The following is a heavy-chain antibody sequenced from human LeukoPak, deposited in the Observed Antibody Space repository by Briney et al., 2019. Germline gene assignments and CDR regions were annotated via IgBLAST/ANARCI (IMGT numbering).Heavy chain of an antibody. V-gene: IGHV4-34*01. CDR2: INHSGDT. CDR1: GGSFSGYY. CDR3: ARGSRNYNNYEGADY. D-gene: IGHD4-11*01. J-gene: IGHJ4*02. Sequence: KPPETLSLTCAVYGGSFSGYYWSWIRQPPGKGLEWIGEINHSGDTKYNPSLKSRVSMSVDVSKDQFSLKLTSLTAADTAVYYCARGSRNYNNYEGADYWGQGTLVTVSS.